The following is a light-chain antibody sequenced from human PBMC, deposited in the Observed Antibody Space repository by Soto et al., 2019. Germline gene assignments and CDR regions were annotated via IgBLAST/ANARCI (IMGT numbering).Light chain of an antibody. Sequence: QSALTQPPSASGSPGQSVTISCTGTSSDVGAYNYVSWYQQHPGKAPKLMIYEVSKRPSGVTDRFSGSKSGNTASLTVSGLQAEDEADYYCSSYAGRNIVVFGGGTQLTVL. J-gene: IGLJ2*01. CDR1: SSDVGAYNY. V-gene: IGLV2-8*01. CDR2: EVS. CDR3: SSYAGRNIVV.